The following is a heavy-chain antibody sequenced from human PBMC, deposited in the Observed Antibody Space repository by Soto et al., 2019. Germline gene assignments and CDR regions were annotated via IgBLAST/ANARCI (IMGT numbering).Heavy chain of an antibody. CDR3: ARDIASYAYGEGY. D-gene: IGHD2-21*01. CDR1: GGYVSSYY. J-gene: IGHJ4*02. V-gene: IGHV4-4*07. CDR2: VYSSGST. Sequence: FEALSHTCTVSGGYVSSYYWTWIRQPPGKGLEWIGRVYSSGSTDYNPSLNSRATMSVETSKNQFSLKLSSVTAADTAVYYCARDIASYAYGEGYWGQGIQVPVFS.